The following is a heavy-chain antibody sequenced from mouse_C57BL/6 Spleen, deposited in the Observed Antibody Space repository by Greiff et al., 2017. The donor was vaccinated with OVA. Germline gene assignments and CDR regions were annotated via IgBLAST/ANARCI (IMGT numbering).Heavy chain of an antibody. CDR1: GFTFSDYG. CDR3: ARDEISTVVYFDY. D-gene: IGHD1-1*01. Sequence: EVKVVESGGGLVKPGGSLKLSCAASGFTFSDYGMHWVRQAPEKGLEWVAYISSGSSTIYYADTVKGRFTISRDNAKNTLFLQMTSLRSEDTAMYYCARDEISTVVYFDYWGQGTTLTVSS. CDR2: ISSGSSTI. J-gene: IGHJ2*01. V-gene: IGHV5-17*01.